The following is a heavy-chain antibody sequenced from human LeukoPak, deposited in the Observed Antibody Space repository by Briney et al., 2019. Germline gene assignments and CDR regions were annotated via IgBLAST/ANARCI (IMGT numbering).Heavy chain of an antibody. Sequence: GASVKVSCKASGFTFTSSAMQWVRQARGQRLEWIGWIVVGSGNTNYAQKFQERVTITRDMSTSTAYMELSSLRSEDTAVYYCAASAYYDFWSGYSSGYYYYGMDVWGQGTTVTVSS. J-gene: IGHJ6*02. V-gene: IGHV1-58*02. CDR3: AASAYYDFWSGYSSGYYYYGMDV. D-gene: IGHD3-3*01. CDR2: IVVGSGNT. CDR1: GFTFTSSA.